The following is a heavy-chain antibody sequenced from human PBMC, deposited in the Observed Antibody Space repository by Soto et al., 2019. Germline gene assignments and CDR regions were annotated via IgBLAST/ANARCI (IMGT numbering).Heavy chain of an antibody. V-gene: IGHV3-23*01. CDR1: GFTFSNFA. CDR3: AQTRQAAVGTDFFDL. J-gene: IGHJ4*02. CDR2: VSGGGSAS. D-gene: IGHD6-13*01. Sequence: GGSLRLSCAGSGFTFSNFAMGWVRQAPGKGPEWVSSVSGGGSASFSADSVRGRFSVSRDNSKNTLFLQMNTLRVEDTAVYYCAQTRQAAVGTDFFDLWGQGTQVTVSS.